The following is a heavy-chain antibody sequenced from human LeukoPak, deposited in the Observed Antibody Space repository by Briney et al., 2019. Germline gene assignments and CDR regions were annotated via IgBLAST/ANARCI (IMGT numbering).Heavy chain of an antibody. J-gene: IGHJ4*02. V-gene: IGHV3-23*01. Sequence: PGGSLRLSCAASGFSFNTYTMRWVRQAPGKGLEWVSAISGSGGSTYYADSVKGRFTISRDNSKNTLYLQMNSLRAEDTAVYYCAKNSVVVIQYFDYWGQGTLVTVSS. CDR2: ISGSGGST. CDR1: GFSFNTYT. D-gene: IGHD3-22*01. CDR3: AKNSVVVIQYFDY.